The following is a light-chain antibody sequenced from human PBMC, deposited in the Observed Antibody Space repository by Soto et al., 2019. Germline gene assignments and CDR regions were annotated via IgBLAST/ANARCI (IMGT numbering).Light chain of an antibody. CDR3: QQYAGSPRT. V-gene: IGKV3D-20*01. CDR1: QSVSSSY. J-gene: IGKJ1*01. CDR2: DAS. Sequence: EVVLTQSPGTLSLSPWXRXXLXXXASQSVSSSYLAWYQQKPGLAPRLLIYDASSRATGIPDRFSGSGSGTDFTLTISRLEPEDFAVYFCQQYAGSPRTFGQGTKVDIK.